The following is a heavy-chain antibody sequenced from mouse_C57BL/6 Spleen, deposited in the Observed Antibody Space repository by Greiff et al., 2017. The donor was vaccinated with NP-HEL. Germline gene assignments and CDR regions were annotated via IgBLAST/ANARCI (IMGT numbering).Heavy chain of an antibody. V-gene: IGHV5-17*01. J-gene: IGHJ2*01. CDR3: ARHGYPYYFDY. CDR2: ISSGSSTI. D-gene: IGHD2-2*01. Sequence: DVKLVESGGGLVKPGGSLKLSCAASGFTFSDYGMHWVRQAPEKGLEWVAYISSGSSTIYYADTVKGRFTISRDNAKNTLFLQMTSLRSEDTAMYYCARHGYPYYFDYWGQGTTLTVSS. CDR1: GFTFSDYG.